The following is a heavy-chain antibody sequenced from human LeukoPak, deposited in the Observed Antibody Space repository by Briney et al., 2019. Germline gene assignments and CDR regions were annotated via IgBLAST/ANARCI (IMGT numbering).Heavy chain of an antibody. J-gene: IGHJ4*02. CDR1: GFTFSSYG. Sequence: SGGSLRLSCAASGFTFSSYGMHWVRQAPGKGLEWVAFIRYDGSNKYYADSVKGRFTISRDNSKNTLYLQMNSLRAEDTAVYYCAKDGERIVVVPAAPLLDWGQGTLVTVSS. D-gene: IGHD2-2*01. CDR2: IRYDGSNK. V-gene: IGHV3-30*02. CDR3: AKDGERIVVVPAAPLLD.